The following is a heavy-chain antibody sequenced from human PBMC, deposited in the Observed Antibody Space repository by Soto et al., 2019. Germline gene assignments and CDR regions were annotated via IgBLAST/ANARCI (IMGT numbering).Heavy chain of an antibody. J-gene: IGHJ4*02. CDR3: ARDFKAPNDAWAFDY. CDR1: GASISGSDW. V-gene: IGHV4-4*02. CDR2: ISHSGTT. D-gene: IGHD1-1*01. Sequence: QVQLEESGPGLVMPSGTLSLTCAVSGASISGSDWWNWVRQPPGEGLEWIGEISHSGTTIYNPSLKSRVTMAVDESKNHFSLKLTSVTAADTAVYFGARDFKAPNDAWAFDYWGQGALVTVSS.